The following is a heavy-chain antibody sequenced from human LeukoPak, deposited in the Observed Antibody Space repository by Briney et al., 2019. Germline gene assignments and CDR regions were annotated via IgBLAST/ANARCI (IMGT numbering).Heavy chain of an antibody. D-gene: IGHD5-24*01. V-gene: IGHV4-59*01. J-gene: IGHJ3*02. Sequence: SETLSLTCKVSGGSISSYYWSWIRQPPRKGLEWVGYIYYSGSTNYNPSLKSRVTISVDSSKKQFSLKLSSVTAADTAVYYCAGRVEMATIDAFDIWGHGTMVTVSS. CDR1: GGSISSYY. CDR3: AGRVEMATIDAFDI. CDR2: IYYSGST.